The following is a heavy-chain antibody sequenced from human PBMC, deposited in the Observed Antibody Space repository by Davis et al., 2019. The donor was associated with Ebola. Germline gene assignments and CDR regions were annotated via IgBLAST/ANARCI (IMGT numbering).Heavy chain of an antibody. CDR1: GGTFSSYA. J-gene: IGHJ6*04. CDR2: IIPIIRTT. V-gene: IGHV1-69*05. D-gene: IGHD2-15*01. CDR3: AREIVVVVAATNYYYYGMDV. Sequence: SVKVSCKASGGTFSSYAVSWVRQAPGQGLEWMGVIIPIIRTTNYAQKFQGRVTMTRDTSTSTVYMELSSLRSEDTAVYYCAREIVVVVAATNYYYYGMDVWGKGTTVTVSS.